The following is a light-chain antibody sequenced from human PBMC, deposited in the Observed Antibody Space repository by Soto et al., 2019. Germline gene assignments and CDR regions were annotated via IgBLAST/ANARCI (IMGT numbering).Light chain of an antibody. CDR3: CSYAGSTDFVV. Sequence: QSALTQPPSASGSPGQSVTISCTGTSSDVGVYNFVSWYQQHPDKAPKLIIYEVNKRPSGVPDRFSGSRSGNTASLTVSGLQDEDEADYYCCSYAGSTDFVVFGGGTKLTVL. CDR1: SSDVGVYNF. CDR2: EVN. V-gene: IGLV2-8*01. J-gene: IGLJ2*01.